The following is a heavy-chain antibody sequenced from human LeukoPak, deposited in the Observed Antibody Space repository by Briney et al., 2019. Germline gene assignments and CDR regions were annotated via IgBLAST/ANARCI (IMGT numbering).Heavy chain of an antibody. CDR1: GGSISSHY. Sequence: SETLSLTCTVSGGSISSHYWGWIRQPPGKGLEWIGFVFYSGSPNYNPSLQSRVTISVDTSKIRFSLSLSSVTAADTAVYYCARWAGGGNRGFDYWGQGTLVTVSA. CDR3: ARWAGGGNRGFDY. V-gene: IGHV4-59*11. J-gene: IGHJ4*02. CDR2: VFYSGSP. D-gene: IGHD3-16*01.